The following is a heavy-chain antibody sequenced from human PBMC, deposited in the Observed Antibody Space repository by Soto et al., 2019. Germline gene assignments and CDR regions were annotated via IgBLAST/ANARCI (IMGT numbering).Heavy chain of an antibody. D-gene: IGHD6-6*01. CDR3: ARDPDSSSSYWFDP. J-gene: IGHJ5*02. Sequence: QVQLVESGGGVVQPGRSLRLSCAASGFTFSSYGMHWVRQAPGKGLEWVAVIWYDGSNKYYADSVKGRFTISRDNSKNTRYLQMNSLRAEDTAVYYCARDPDSSSSYWFDPWGQGTLVTVSS. CDR2: IWYDGSNK. CDR1: GFTFSSYG. V-gene: IGHV3-33*01.